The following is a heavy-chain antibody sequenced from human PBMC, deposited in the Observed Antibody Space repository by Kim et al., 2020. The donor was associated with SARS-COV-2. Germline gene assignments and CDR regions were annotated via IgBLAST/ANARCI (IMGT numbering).Heavy chain of an antibody. CDR1: GFTFSNAW. CDR3: TYGSGKWARTDY. Sequence: GGSLRLSCAASGFTFSNAWMSWVRQAPGKGLEWVGRIKSKTDGGTTDYAAPVKGRFTISRDDSKNTLYLQMNSLKTEDTAVYYCTYGSGKWARTDYWGQGTLVTVSS. CDR2: IKSKTDGGTT. V-gene: IGHV3-15*01. J-gene: IGHJ4*02. D-gene: IGHD3-10*01.